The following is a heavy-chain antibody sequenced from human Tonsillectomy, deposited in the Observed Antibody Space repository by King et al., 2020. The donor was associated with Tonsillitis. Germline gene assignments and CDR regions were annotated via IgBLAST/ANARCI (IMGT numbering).Heavy chain of an antibody. J-gene: IGHJ4*02. CDR1: GFTVSNNY. CDR3: ARHLFLGYGDY. V-gene: IGHV3-66*04. D-gene: IGHD5-12*01. Sequence: VQLVESGGGLVQPGGSLRLSCAASGFTVSNNYMSWVRQAPGKGLAWVSISYSGGNTYYADSVKGRLNISRDNSKNTLYFQMHSLRAEDTAVYYCARHLFLGYGDYWGQGTLVIVSS. CDR2: SYSGGNT.